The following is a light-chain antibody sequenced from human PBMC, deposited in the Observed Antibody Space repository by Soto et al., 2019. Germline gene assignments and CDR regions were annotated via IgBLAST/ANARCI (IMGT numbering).Light chain of an antibody. CDR2: AAS. CDR1: QSISNY. J-gene: IGKJ2*01. CDR3: QQSYTTPRT. Sequence: DIPMTQSPSSLSASVGDRVTITCRASQSISNYLNWYQQKPGKAPKLLIYAASSLQSGVPSRFSGSGSGTDFTLTISSLQPEDFATYYCQQSYTTPRTFGQGTKLEI. V-gene: IGKV1-39*01.